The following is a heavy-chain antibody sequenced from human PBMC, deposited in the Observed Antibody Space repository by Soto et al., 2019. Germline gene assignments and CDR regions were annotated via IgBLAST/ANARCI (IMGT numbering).Heavy chain of an antibody. V-gene: IGHV3-30-3*01. CDR2: ISYDGSNK. D-gene: IGHD4-17*01. CDR3: ARDYSRWVNWFDP. Sequence: GGSLRLSCAASGFTFSSYAMHWVRQAPGKGLEWVAVISYDGSNKYYADSVKGRFTISRDTSKSTLYLQMNSLRAEDTAVYYCARDYSRWVNWFDPWGQGTLVTVSS. J-gene: IGHJ5*02. CDR1: GFTFSSYA.